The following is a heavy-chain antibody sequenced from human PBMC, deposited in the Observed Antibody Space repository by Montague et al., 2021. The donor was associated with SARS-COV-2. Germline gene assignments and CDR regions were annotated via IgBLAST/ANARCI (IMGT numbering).Heavy chain of an antibody. V-gene: IGHV4-34*01. CDR1: DGSFSDYS. Sequence: SETLSLTCAVYDGSFSDYSWTWIRQHPGKGPEWIGEINHRGSTNYNPSLKSRVTISVDTSKNQFSLKMTSVTAADTAVYYCARGRQHINMVVVVVTGGEYYFDFGGQGTLVAVSS. D-gene: IGHD3-22*01. CDR2: INHRGST. CDR3: ARGRQHINMVVVVVTGGEYYFDF. J-gene: IGHJ4*02.